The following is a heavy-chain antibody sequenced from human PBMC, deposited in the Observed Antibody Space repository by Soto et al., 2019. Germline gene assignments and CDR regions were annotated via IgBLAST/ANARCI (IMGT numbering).Heavy chain of an antibody. CDR3: ALPKNTLGWYNF. V-gene: IGHV1-46*01. CDR2: INPNGGST. Sequence: QVQVVQSGAEVKKPGASVKVSCMTSGYTFTNYHVHWVRQAPGQGLEWMGAINPNGGSTTYAQHLQGRVTMTSDSSTSTVYMEMGSLRSDDSAVYYCALPKNTLGWYNFWGQGTLVTVS. D-gene: IGHD6-19*01. CDR1: GYTFTNYH. J-gene: IGHJ4*02.